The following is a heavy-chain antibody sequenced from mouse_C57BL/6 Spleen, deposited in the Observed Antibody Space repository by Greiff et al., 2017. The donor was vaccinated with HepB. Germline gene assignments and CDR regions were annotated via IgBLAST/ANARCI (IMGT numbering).Heavy chain of an antibody. D-gene: IGHD1-1*02. CDR3: ARPMDYYAMDY. CDR2: IRNKANGYTT. V-gene: IGHV7-3*01. Sequence: EVQLVESGGGLVQPGGSLSLSCAASGFTFTDYYMSWVRQPPGKALEWLGFIRNKANGYTTEYSASVKGRFTISRDNSQSILYLQMNALRAEDSATYYCARPMDYYAMDYWGQGTSVTVSS. CDR1: GFTFTDYY. J-gene: IGHJ4*01.